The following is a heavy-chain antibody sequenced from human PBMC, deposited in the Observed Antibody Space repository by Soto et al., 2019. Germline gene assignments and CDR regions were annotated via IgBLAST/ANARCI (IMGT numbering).Heavy chain of an antibody. CDR2: ISSSSSTI. CDR1: GFTFSSYA. J-gene: IGHJ4*02. CDR3: ARGYDSSGYYLPIDY. Sequence: GGSLRLSCAASGFTFSSYAMSWVRQAPGKGLEWVSYISSSSSTIYYADSVKGRFTISRDNAKNSLYLQMNSLRAEDTAVYYCARGYDSSGYYLPIDYWGQGTLVTVSS. V-gene: IGHV3-48*01. D-gene: IGHD3-22*01.